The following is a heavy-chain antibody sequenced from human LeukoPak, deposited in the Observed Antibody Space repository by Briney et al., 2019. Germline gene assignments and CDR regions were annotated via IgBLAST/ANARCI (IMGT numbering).Heavy chain of an antibody. CDR3: ARGGDIVVVVAAPRDNWFDP. Sequence: SVKVSCKASGYTFTGYYMHWVRQAPGQGLEWMGGIIPIFGTANYAQKFQGRVTITTDESTSTAYMELSSLRSEDTAVYYCARGGDIVVVVAAPRDNWFDPWGQGTLVTVSS. V-gene: IGHV1-69*05. J-gene: IGHJ5*02. D-gene: IGHD2-15*01. CDR2: IIPIFGTA. CDR1: GYTFTGYY.